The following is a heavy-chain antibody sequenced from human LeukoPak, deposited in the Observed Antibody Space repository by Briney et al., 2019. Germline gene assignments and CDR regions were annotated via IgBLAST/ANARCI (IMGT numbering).Heavy chain of an antibody. J-gene: IGHJ4*02. D-gene: IGHD5-24*01. CDR2: INYSGST. Sequence: HPSETLSLTCAVNGGSFSGYYWSWIRQPPGKGLEWIGDINYSGSTNYNPSLESRLTISIDTSKSQFSLKLSSVTAADTAVYYCGRMFGYNYPFDSWGQGTQVTVSS. V-gene: IGHV4-34*01. CDR1: GGSFSGYY. CDR3: GRMFGYNYPFDS.